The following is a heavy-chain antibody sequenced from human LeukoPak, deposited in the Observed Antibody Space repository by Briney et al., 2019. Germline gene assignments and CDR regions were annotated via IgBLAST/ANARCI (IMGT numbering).Heavy chain of an antibody. CDR1: GFIFTSYA. CDR2: ISDSGRST. V-gene: IGHV3-23*01. CDR3: AKMDGRDSGYDNIDF. Sequence: PGGSLRLSCVASGFIFTSYAMSWVRQAPGKGLEWVSAISDSGRSTYYADSVKGRFTVSRDNPKSTLYLQMNSLRADDTAFYYCAKMDGRDSGYDNIDFWGQGTLVTVSS. D-gene: IGHD5-12*01. J-gene: IGHJ4*02.